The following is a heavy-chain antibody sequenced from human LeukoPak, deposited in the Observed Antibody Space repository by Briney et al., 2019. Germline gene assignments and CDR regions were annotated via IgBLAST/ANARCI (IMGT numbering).Heavy chain of an antibody. J-gene: IGHJ4*02. CDR3: AKDSLADIDY. CDR2: IRHDGSIK. D-gene: IGHD3-16*01. V-gene: IGHV3-30*02. Sequence: AGGSLRLSCAASGFIFSTYGMYWVRQAPGKGLGWVAFIRHDGSIKNYADSVKGRSTISRDNSKNTLYLQMNSLRAEDTAVYYCAKDSLADIDYWGQGTLVTVSS. CDR1: GFIFSTYG.